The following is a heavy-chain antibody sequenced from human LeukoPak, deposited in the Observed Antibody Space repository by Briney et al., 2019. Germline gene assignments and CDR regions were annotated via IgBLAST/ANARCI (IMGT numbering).Heavy chain of an antibody. J-gene: IGHJ4*02. D-gene: IGHD3-16*01. CDR1: GFTFSGYA. V-gene: IGHV3-23*01. CDR2: ISGSGGST. Sequence: GGSLRLSCAASGFTFSGYAMSWVRQAPGKGLEWVSAISGSGGSTYYADSVKGRFTISRDNSKNTLYLQMNSLRAEDTAVYYCAKDLRGGGAYFDYWGQGTLVTVSS. CDR3: AKDLRGGGAYFDY.